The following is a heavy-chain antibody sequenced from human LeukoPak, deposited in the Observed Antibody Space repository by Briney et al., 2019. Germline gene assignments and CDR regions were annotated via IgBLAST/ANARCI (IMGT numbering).Heavy chain of an antibody. V-gene: IGHV1-24*01. Sequence: ASVKVSCKVSGYTLTELSMHWVRQAPGKGLEWMGGFDPEDGETIYAQKFQGRVTMTEDTSTDTAYMELSSLRSEDTAVYYCATVPAAGTGYYYYMDVWGKGTTVTVSS. CDR1: GYTLTELS. D-gene: IGHD6-13*01. CDR3: ATVPAAGTGYYYYMDV. J-gene: IGHJ6*03. CDR2: FDPEDGET.